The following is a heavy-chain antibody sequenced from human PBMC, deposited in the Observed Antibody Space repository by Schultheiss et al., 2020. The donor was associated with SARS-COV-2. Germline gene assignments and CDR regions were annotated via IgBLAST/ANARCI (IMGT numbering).Heavy chain of an antibody. J-gene: IGHJ1*01. CDR1: GFTFSNYV. CDR3: ARGAVAGVAYAEYFRN. V-gene: IGHV3-30*03. D-gene: IGHD6-19*01. Sequence: GGSLRLSCAASGFTFSNYVMHWVRQAPAKGLEWVAVISSDGNIEHFADSVKGRFTISRDNSKNTLYLKINSLRAEDTAVYYCARGAVAGVAYAEYFRNWGQGTLVTVSS. CDR2: ISSDGNIE.